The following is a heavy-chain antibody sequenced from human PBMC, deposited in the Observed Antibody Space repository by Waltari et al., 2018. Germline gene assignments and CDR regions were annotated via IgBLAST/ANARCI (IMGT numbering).Heavy chain of an antibody. J-gene: IGHJ3*02. V-gene: IGHV4-34*01. CDR2: INHSSST. CDR3: ARKMGGYCSSTSCQIGAFDI. CDR1: GGSFSGYY. Sequence: QVQLQQWGAGLLKPSETLSLTCAVYGGSFSGYYWSWIRQPPGKGLEWIGEINHSSSTNNNPAPKRRVTISVDTSKNQFSLKLSSVTAADTAVYYCARKMGGYCSSTSCQIGAFDIWGQGTMVTVSS. D-gene: IGHD2-2*01.